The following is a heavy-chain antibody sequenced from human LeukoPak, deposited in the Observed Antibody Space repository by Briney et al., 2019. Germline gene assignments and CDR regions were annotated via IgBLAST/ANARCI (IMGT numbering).Heavy chain of an antibody. CDR3: ARDLGVGAYLLFDYISSGLDS. CDR2: ISYDGSNE. D-gene: IGHD6-6*01. Sequence: GGSLRLSCAASGFTFSSYGMHWVRQAPGKGLEWVAVISYDGSNEYFVDSVKGRFTISRDNSRNILFLQMNSLRPEDTAVYYCARDLGVGAYLLFDYISSGLDSWGQGTLVTVSS. V-gene: IGHV3-30*03. J-gene: IGHJ4*02. CDR1: GFTFSSYG.